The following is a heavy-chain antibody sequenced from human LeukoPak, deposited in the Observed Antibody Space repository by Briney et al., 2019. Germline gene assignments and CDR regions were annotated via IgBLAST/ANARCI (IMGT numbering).Heavy chain of an antibody. Sequence: PGESLKISCKGSGYSFTSYWISWVRQMPGKGLEWMGRIDPSDSYTNYSPSFQGHVTISADKSISTAYLQWSSLKASDTAMYYCAILGYCSGGSCQYYFGYWGQGTLVTVSS. J-gene: IGHJ4*02. CDR3: AILGYCSGGSCQYYFGY. CDR1: GYSFTSYW. D-gene: IGHD2-15*01. V-gene: IGHV5-10-1*01. CDR2: IDPSDSYT.